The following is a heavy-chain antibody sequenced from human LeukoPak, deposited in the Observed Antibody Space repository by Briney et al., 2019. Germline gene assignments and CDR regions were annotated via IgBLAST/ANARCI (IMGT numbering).Heavy chain of an antibody. CDR1: GFTFSTFA. D-gene: IGHD1-26*01. CDR2: ISDGGSST. V-gene: IGHV3-23*01. J-gene: IGHJ3*01. Sequence: GGSLRLSCAASGFTFSTFAMSWVRQAPGKGLEWVSAISDGGSSTWYADSVKGRFTVSRDNSKNTLYLQMNSLRAEDTAVYYCAKRAPILGPTKGAFDVWGQGTVVTFSS. CDR3: AKRAPILGPTKGAFDV.